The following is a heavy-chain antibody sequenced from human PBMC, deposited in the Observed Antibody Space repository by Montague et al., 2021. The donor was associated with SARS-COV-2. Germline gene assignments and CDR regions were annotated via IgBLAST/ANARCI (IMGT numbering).Heavy chain of an antibody. CDR3: ARGGLGNRGFDY. J-gene: IGHJ4*02. CDR1: DVSLSSSTW. Sequence: SETLSLTCVVSDVSLSSSTWWSCVRQSPGKGLEWVGETSLSGLTQYNPSVKSRVTISLDDSRSQFSLRLTSVTAADTAVYFCARGGLGNRGFDYWGQGALGTVSS. V-gene: IGHV4-4*02. CDR2: TSLSGLT. D-gene: IGHD3/OR15-3a*01.